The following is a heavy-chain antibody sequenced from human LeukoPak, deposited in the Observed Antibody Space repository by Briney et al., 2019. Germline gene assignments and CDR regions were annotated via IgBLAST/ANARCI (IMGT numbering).Heavy chain of an antibody. Sequence: SETLSLTCTVSGGSISGDYWSWIRQPAGKGLEWIGRIYTSGGTNYNPSLKSRVTMSVDTSKNQFSLKLSSVTAADTAVYYCARSSRSTETAFVIWGQGTMVTVSS. CDR1: GGSISGDY. V-gene: IGHV4-4*07. CDR2: IYTSGGT. D-gene: IGHD5/OR15-5a*01. J-gene: IGHJ3*02. CDR3: ARSSRSTETAFVI.